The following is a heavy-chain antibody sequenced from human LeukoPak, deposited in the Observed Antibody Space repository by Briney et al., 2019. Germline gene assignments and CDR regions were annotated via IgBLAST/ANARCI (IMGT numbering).Heavy chain of an antibody. V-gene: IGHV1-3*01. CDR1: GYTFTSYA. Sequence: ASVKVSCKASGYTFTSYAMHWVRQAPGQRLEWMGWINAGNGNTKYSQEFQGRVTITRDTSASTAYMELSSLRSDDTAVYYCARAGRRAARPYYFDYWGQGTLVTVSS. CDR3: ARAGRRAARPYYFDY. D-gene: IGHD6-6*01. J-gene: IGHJ4*02. CDR2: INAGNGNT.